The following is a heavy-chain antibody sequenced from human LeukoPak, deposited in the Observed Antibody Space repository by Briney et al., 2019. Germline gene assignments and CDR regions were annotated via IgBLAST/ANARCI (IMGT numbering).Heavy chain of an antibody. V-gene: IGHV4-34*01. CDR2: INHSGST. J-gene: IGHJ4*02. D-gene: IGHD6-13*01. CDR3: ARGLRIAAAGTGLFDY. Sequence: SETLSLTCAVYGGSFSGYYWSWIRQPPGKGLEWIGEINHSGSTNYNPSPKSRVTISVDTSKNQFSLKLSSVTAADTAVYYCARGLRIAAAGTGLFDYWGQGTLVTVSS. CDR1: GGSFSGYY.